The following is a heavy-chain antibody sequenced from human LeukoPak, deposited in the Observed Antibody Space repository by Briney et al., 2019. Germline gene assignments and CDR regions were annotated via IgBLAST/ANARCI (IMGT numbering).Heavy chain of an antibody. CDR2: IKQGGSEK. CDR3: AREPPPSIYCCGGSCYADYYGMDV. Sequence: GGSLTLSFAASGFTFSRNWMSWVRQARGKGREWVTNIKQGGSEKYYVDSVKARFTIPRDNAKNSLYLQMNSLRAEDTAVYYCAREPPPSIYCCGGSCYADYYGMDVWGQGTMVTVSS. D-gene: IGHD2-15*01. CDR1: GFTFSRNW. J-gene: IGHJ6*02. V-gene: IGHV3-7*01.